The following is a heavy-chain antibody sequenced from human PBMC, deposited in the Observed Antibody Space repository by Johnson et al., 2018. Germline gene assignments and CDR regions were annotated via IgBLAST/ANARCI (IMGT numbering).Heavy chain of an antibody. CDR1: GFTFSSYA. CDR3: AKVLVRVVGGPNYYYYYMDV. V-gene: IGHV3-64*01. D-gene: IGHD1-26*01. J-gene: IGHJ6*03. Sequence: VQLVESGGGLVQPGGSLRLSCAASGFTFSSYAMHWVRQAPGKGLEYVSAISSNGGSTYYANSVKGRFTISRDNSKNTLYLQMGSLRAEEMAVYYCAKVLVRVVGGPNYYYYYMDVWGRGTTGTVSS. CDR2: ISSNGGST.